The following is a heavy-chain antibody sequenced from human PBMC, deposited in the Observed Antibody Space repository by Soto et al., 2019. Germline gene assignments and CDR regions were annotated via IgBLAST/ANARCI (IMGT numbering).Heavy chain of an antibody. CDR1: GYTFTSYG. CDR3: ARDEAYKWNDGGWFDP. CDR2: ISAYNGNT. D-gene: IGHD1-1*01. V-gene: IGHV1-18*01. Sequence: QVQLVQSGAEVKKPGASVKVSCKASGYTFTSYGISWVRQASGQGLEWMGWISAYNGNTKYAQKLQGRVTMTTDTATGTAYMELGSLRSDDTAVYYCARDEAYKWNDGGWFDPWGQGTLVTVSS. J-gene: IGHJ5*02.